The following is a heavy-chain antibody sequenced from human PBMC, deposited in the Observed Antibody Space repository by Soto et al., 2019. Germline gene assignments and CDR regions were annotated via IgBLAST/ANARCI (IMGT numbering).Heavy chain of an antibody. CDR3: ARAGIVATIISDYYYGMDV. J-gene: IGHJ6*02. Sequence: QVQLVQSGAEVKKPGSSVKVSCKASGGTFSSYAISWVRQAPGQGLEWMGGIIPIFGTANYAQKFQGRVTITADDSTSTAYMELSSLRSEDTAVYYCARAGIVATIISDYYYGMDVWGQGTTVTVSS. CDR1: GGTFSSYA. CDR2: IIPIFGTA. V-gene: IGHV1-69*01. D-gene: IGHD5-12*01.